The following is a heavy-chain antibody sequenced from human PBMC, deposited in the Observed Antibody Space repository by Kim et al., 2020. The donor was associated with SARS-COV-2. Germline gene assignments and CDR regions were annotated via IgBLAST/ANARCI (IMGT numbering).Heavy chain of an antibody. CDR1: GFSFRSYG. CDR3: ARGPVDPKDGWYFDV. CDR2: ISYDGSDK. Sequence: GGSLRLSCAASGFSFRSYGMHWVRQAPGKGLEWVAFISYDGSDKFYAYSVKGRFTISRDNSNNTLSLQTNSLRAEDTAVFYCARGPVDPKDGWYFDVCGR. D-gene: IGHD5-12*01. J-gene: IGHJ2*01. V-gene: IGHV3-33*01.